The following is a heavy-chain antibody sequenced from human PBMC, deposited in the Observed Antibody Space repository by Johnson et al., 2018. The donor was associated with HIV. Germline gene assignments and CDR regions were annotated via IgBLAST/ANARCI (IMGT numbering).Heavy chain of an antibody. CDR1: GFTVSSNY. Sequence: VQLVESGGGVVQPGRSLRLSCAASGFTVSSNYMSWVRQAPGKGLEWVSIIYSGGSTFYADSVKARFTISRDSSKNTLYLQLNSLRAEYTAVYHCARALSGSGYYPGAFDIWGQGTMVTVSS. D-gene: IGHD3-22*01. CDR2: IYSGGST. CDR3: ARALSGSGYYPGAFDI. V-gene: IGHV3-66*01. J-gene: IGHJ3*02.